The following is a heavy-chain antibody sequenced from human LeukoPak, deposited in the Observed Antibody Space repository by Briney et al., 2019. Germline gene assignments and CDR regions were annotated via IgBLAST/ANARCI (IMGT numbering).Heavy chain of an antibody. CDR1: GGSISGFN. D-gene: IGHD3-10*01. CDR3: ARRGSGSNWFDP. Sequence: SETLSLTCTVSGGSISGFNWSWMRQPPGKGLEWIGSIYSSGNNNYNPPHKSRVTISTDTSKNQFSLKLTSVTAADTAVCYCARRGSGSNWFDPWGQGTPVSVSS. J-gene: IGHJ5*02. CDR2: IYSSGNN. V-gene: IGHV4-4*09.